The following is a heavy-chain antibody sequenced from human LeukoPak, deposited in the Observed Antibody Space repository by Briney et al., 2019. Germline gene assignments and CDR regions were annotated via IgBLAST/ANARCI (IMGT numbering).Heavy chain of an antibody. CDR1: GYTFTGHY. CDR3: ARVATGIAAPFDY. CDR2: INPSGGST. D-gene: IGHD6-13*01. Sequence: ASVKVSCKASGYTFTGHYTHWVRQAPGQGLERMGIINPSGGSTSYAQKFQGRVTMTRDTSTSTVYIQLSSLRSEDTAVYYCARVATGIAAPFDYWGQGTLVTVSS. V-gene: IGHV1-46*01. J-gene: IGHJ4*02.